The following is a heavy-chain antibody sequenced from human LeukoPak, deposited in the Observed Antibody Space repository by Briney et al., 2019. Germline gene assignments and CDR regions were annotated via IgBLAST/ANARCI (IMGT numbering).Heavy chain of an antibody. CDR2: IKESEAT. CDR3: AREGVRNVHNPLGY. D-gene: IGHD5-24*01. Sequence: PSETLSLTCAVYGGSLSGYYWTWIRQPPGKGLEWIGEIKESEATNYNASLKSRVTISIDTSKNQFSLKLTSVTAADTAVYYCAREGVRNVHNPLGYRGQGTLVTVRS. J-gene: IGHJ4*02. V-gene: IGHV4-34*01. CDR1: GGSLSGYY.